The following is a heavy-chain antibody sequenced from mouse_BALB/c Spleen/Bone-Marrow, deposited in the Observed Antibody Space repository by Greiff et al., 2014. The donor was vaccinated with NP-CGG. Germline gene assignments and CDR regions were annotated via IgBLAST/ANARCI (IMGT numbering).Heavy chain of an antibody. D-gene: IGHD1-1*02. J-gene: IGHJ3*01. Sequence: EVQRVESGGGLVQPGGSRKLSCAASGFTFSNFGMHWVRQAPEKGLEWVAYISSGSSTIYYADTVKGRFTISRDNPKNTLFLQMTSLRSEDTAMYYCAREDPYYGLTYWGQGTLVTVSA. CDR2: ISSGSSTI. V-gene: IGHV5-17*02. CDR3: AREDPYYGLTY. CDR1: GFTFSNFG.